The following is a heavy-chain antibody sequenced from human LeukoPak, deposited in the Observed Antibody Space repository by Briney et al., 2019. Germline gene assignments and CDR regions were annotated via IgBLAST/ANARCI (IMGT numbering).Heavy chain of an antibody. CDR3: ASDLYYYDSSGYNDY. D-gene: IGHD3-22*01. J-gene: IGHJ4*02. CDR2: ISSSSSYI. V-gene: IGHV3-21*01. Sequence: GGSLRLSCAASGFTFSSYSMNWVRQAPGKGLEWVSSISSSSSYIYYADSVKGRFTISRDNAKNSLYLQMNSLRAEDTAVYYCASDLYYYDSSGYNDYWGQGTLVTVSS. CDR1: GFTFSSYS.